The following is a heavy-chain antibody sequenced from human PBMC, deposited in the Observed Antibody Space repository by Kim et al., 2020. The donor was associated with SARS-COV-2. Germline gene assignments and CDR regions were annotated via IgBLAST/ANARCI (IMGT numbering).Heavy chain of an antibody. CDR3: ARDNVDIVATPIDY. CDR2: ISAYNGNT. V-gene: IGHV1-18*04. CDR1: GYTFTSYG. J-gene: IGHJ4*02. D-gene: IGHD5-12*01. Sequence: ASVKVSCKASGYTFTSYGISWVRQAPGQGLEWMGWISAYNGNTNYAQKLQGRVTMTTDTSTSTAYMELRSLRSDETAVYYSARDNVDIVATPIDYWGQGTLVTVSS.